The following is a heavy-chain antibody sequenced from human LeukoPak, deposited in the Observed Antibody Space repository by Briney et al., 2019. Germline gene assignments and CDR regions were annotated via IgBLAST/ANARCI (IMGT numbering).Heavy chain of an antibody. D-gene: IGHD3-10*01. CDR1: GFTFSSYA. J-gene: IGHJ4*02. CDR2: ISGSGGST. CDR3: AKGGVGSGKTFDS. Sequence: GGSLRLPCAASGFTFSSYAMSWVRQAPGKGLEWVSGISGSGGSTYYADSVKGRFTISRDNSKNTLYLQMNSLRAEDTAMYYCAKGGVGSGKTFDSWGQGTLVTVSS. V-gene: IGHV3-23*01.